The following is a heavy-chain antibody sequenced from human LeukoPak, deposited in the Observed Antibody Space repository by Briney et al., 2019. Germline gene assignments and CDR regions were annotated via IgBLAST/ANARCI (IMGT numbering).Heavy chain of an antibody. J-gene: IGHJ5*02. Sequence: GASVKVSCKASGGTFSTYGISWVRQAPGQGLEWMGRVSPIFDIANYAQKFQGRVSITADKSTSTAYMELSSLRSEDTAIYYCAREFKQSNWNDGHWFDPWGQGTLVTVSS. D-gene: IGHD1-20*01. CDR3: AREFKQSNWNDGHWFDP. CDR1: GGTFSTYG. V-gene: IGHV1-69*04. CDR2: VSPIFDIA.